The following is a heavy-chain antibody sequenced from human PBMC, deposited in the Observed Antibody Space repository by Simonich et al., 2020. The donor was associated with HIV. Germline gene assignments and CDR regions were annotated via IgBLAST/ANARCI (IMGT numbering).Heavy chain of an antibody. Sequence: QVQLVQSGAEVKKPGSSVKVSCKVSGGTFSNYAISWLRQAPGQGLEWMGRSIPMFGTANSAQKFQGRVTITADKSTSTAYMELSSLRSDDTAVYYCARGGYSNYVLWGQGTLVTVSS. D-gene: IGHD4-4*01. CDR1: GGTFSNYA. CDR2: SIPMFGTA. J-gene: IGHJ4*02. V-gene: IGHV1-69*13. CDR3: ARGGYSNYVL.